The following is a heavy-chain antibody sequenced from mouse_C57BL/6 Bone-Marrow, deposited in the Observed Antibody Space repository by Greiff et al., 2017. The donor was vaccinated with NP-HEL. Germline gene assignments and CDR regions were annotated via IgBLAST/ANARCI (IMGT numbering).Heavy chain of an antibody. CDR3: AKVLPTILMDY. J-gene: IGHJ4*01. Sequence: EVKLMESGGGLVKPGGSLKLSCAASGFTFSSYAMSWVRQTPEKRLEWVATISDGGSYTYYPDNVKGRFPISRDNAKNNLYLQMSHLKSEDTAMYYCAKVLPTILMDYWGQGTSVTVSS. CDR2: ISDGGSYT. D-gene: IGHD2-10*01. CDR1: GFTFSSYA. V-gene: IGHV5-4*03.